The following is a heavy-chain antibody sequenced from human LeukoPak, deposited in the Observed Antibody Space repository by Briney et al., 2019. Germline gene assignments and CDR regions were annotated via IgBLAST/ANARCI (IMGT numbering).Heavy chain of an antibody. CDR1: GYTFTGYY. D-gene: IGHD3-22*01. Sequence: ASVKVSCKASGYTFTGYYMHWVRQAPGQGLEWMGWINPNSGGTNYAQKFQGRVTMTRDTSISTAYMELSRLRSDDTAVYYCARVSSITMIDFLDYWGQGTLVTVSS. CDR3: ARVSSITMIDFLDY. J-gene: IGHJ4*02. CDR2: INPNSGGT. V-gene: IGHV1-2*02.